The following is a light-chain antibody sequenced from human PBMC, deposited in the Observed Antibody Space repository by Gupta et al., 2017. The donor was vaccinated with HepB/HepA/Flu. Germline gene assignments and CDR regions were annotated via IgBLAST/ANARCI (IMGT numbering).Light chain of an antibody. J-gene: IGLJ1*01. V-gene: IGLV1-44*01. CDR1: SSDIGSNT. CDR3: EVWDDSMKGEV. CDR2: SND. Sequence: QSVLTQPPSASGTPGQRVTISCSGSSSDIGSNTVNWYQQLPGTAPKLLIFSNDQRPSGVPDRFSGSKSGTSASLAISGLQSEDEADDYCEVWDDSMKGEVFGTGTRVTVL.